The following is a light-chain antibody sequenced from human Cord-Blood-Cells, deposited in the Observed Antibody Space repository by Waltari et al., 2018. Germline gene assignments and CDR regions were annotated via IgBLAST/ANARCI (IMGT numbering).Light chain of an antibody. CDR3: AAWDDSLRV. Sequence: QSVLTQPPSASGTPRQRVTISCSGRSSNIGSNSLNWYQQLPGTAPKLLIYRNNQRPSGVPDRFSGSKSGTSASLAISGLRSEDEAEYYCAAWDDSLRVFGTGTKVTVL. CDR1: SSNIGSNS. J-gene: IGLJ1*01. V-gene: IGLV1-47*01. CDR2: RNN.